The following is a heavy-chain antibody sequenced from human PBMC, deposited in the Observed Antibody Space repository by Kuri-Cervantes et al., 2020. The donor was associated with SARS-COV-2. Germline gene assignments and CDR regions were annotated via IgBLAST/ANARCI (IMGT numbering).Heavy chain of an antibody. CDR3: AREGYYDSSGPPWYYYYGMDV. J-gene: IGHJ6*02. CDR2: ISAYNGNT. CDR1: GYTFTSYG. D-gene: IGHD3-22*01. Sequence: ASVKVSCKASGYTFTSYGISWVRQAPGQGLEWMGWISAYNGNTNYAQKLQGRVTMTTDTSTSTAYMELRSLRSDDTAVYYCAREGYYDSSGPPWYYYYGMDVWGQGTTVTVSS. V-gene: IGHV1-18*01.